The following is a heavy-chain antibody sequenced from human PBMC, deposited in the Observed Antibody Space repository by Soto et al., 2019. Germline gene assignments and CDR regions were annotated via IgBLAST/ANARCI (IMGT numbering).Heavy chain of an antibody. CDR2: MYSSGST. CDR3: ARRYGGGFDY. Sequence: QVQLLESGPGLVKPSETLSLTCTVSGGSISSYYWSWIRQPPGKGLEWIGYMYSSGSTNYNPSLKSRVTISVDTSKNQFPLKLSSVTAADTAVYYCARRYGGGFDYWGQGTLVTVSS. J-gene: IGHJ4*02. D-gene: IGHD3-10*01. CDR1: GGSISSYY. V-gene: IGHV4-59*08.